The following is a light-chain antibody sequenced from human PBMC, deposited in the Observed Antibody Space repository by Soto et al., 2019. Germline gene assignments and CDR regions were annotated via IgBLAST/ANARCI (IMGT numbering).Light chain of an antibody. V-gene: IGLV2-14*01. CDR3: SSYTSGSTWV. CDR2: DVS. J-gene: IGLJ3*02. Sequence: QSVLTQPASVSGSPGQSITISCTGTSSDVGGYNYVSWYQQHPGKAPKFMIYDVSNRPSGVSNRFSGSKSGNTASLTISGLQAEDEADYYCSSYTSGSTWVFGGGTKLTVL. CDR1: SSDVGGYNY.